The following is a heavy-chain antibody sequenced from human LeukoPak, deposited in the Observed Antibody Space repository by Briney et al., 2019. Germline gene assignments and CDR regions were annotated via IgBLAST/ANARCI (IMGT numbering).Heavy chain of an antibody. CDR2: IIPILNIA. Sequence: ASVKVSCKASGGTFSSYGIIWVRQAPGQGLEWMGRIIPILNIADYAQKFQGRVTITADTSTSTAYMELSSLRSEDTAVYYCATEGSVVVPAATPYYYYYMDVWGKGTTVTVSS. D-gene: IGHD2-2*01. CDR1: GGTFSSYG. V-gene: IGHV1-69*04. J-gene: IGHJ6*03. CDR3: ATEGSVVVPAATPYYYYYMDV.